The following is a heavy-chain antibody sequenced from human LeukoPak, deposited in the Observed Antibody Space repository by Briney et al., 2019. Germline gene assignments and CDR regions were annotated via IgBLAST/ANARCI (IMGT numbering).Heavy chain of an antibody. CDR3: ATLRFGFEPFDL. Sequence: GRSLRLSCAASGFTFSSYAMHWVRQAPGKGLEWVAVISYDGSNKYYADSVKGRFTISRDNSKNTLYLQMNSLRREDTAVYFCATLRFGFEPFDLWGQGTLVIVSS. CDR1: GFTFSSYA. CDR2: ISYDGSNK. V-gene: IGHV3-30-3*01. D-gene: IGHD5-12*01. J-gene: IGHJ4*02.